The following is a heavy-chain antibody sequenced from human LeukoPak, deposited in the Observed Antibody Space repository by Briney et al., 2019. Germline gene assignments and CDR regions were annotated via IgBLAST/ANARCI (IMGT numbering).Heavy chain of an antibody. Sequence: SETLSLTCTASGGSISSYYWSWIRQPPGKGLEWIGYIYYSGSTNYNPSLKSRVTISVDTSKNQFSLKLSSVTAADTAVYYCARGPLWFGELLPFDYWGQGTLVTVSS. J-gene: IGHJ4*02. CDR2: IYYSGST. V-gene: IGHV4-59*01. D-gene: IGHD3-10*01. CDR1: GGSISSYY. CDR3: ARGPLWFGELLPFDY.